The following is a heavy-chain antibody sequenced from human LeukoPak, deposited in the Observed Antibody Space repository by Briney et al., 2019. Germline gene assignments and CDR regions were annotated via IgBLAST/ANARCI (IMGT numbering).Heavy chain of an antibody. CDR3: ARDVAGPFDY. CDR1: GGTFSSYA. CDR2: IIPIFGTA. D-gene: IGHD2-15*01. Sequence: ASVNVSCKASGGTFSSYAISWVRQAPGQGLEWMGGIIPIFGTANYAQKFQGRVTITADESTSTAYMELSSLRSEDTAVYYCARDVAGPFDYWGQGTLVTVSS. J-gene: IGHJ4*02. V-gene: IGHV1-69*13.